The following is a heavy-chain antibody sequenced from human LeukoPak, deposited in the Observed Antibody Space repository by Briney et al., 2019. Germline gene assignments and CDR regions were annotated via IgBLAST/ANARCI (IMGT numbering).Heavy chain of an antibody. CDR2: INSDGSSI. J-gene: IGHJ4*02. Sequence: GGCLRLSWEASEFTLSSLWMHWVRQVPGKGLVWVSRINSDGSSIRYADSVKGRFTISRDNAKNTLYLQMNSLRAEDTAVYYRARASPSGYDYWGQGTLVTVSS. CDR1: EFTLSSLW. V-gene: IGHV3-74*01. D-gene: IGHD3-22*01. CDR3: ARASPSGYDY.